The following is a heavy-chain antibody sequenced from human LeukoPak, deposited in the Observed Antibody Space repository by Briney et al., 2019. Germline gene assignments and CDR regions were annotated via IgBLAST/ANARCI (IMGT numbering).Heavy chain of an antibody. CDR1: GYTFTSYA. J-gene: IGHJ6*03. V-gene: IGHV7-4-1*02. CDR3: ARDHGIVVVPAAISDYYYYYMDV. CDR2: INTNTGNP. Sequence: ASVKVSRKASGYTFTSYAMNWVRQAPGQGLEWMGWINTNTGNPTYAQGFTGRFVFSLDTSVSTAYLQISSLKAEDTAVYYCARDHGIVVVPAAISDYYYYYMDVWGKGTTVTVSS. D-gene: IGHD2-2*01.